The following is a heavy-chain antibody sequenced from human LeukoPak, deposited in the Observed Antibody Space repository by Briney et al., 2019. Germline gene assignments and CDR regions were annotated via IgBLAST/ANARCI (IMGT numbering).Heavy chain of an antibody. Sequence: SETLSLTCTVSGGSISSSSYYWSWIRQPPGKGLEWIGEINHSGSTNYNPSLKSRVTISVDTSKNQFSLKLSSVTAADTAVYYCVRRGYGYSRNRNCFDYWGQGTLVTVSS. CDR3: VRRGYGYSRNRNCFDY. V-gene: IGHV4-39*07. CDR1: GGSISSSSYY. D-gene: IGHD5-18*01. J-gene: IGHJ4*02. CDR2: INHSGST.